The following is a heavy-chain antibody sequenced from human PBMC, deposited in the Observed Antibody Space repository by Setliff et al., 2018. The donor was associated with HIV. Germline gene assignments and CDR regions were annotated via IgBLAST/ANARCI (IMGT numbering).Heavy chain of an antibody. CDR2: ISAYIGYT. CDR1: GYPFDSYG. CDR3: ARAVGGSNYFDYSGYQDF. J-gene: IGHJ4*02. D-gene: IGHD4-4*01. Sequence: ASVKVSCKTSGYPFDSYGISWVRQAPGQGLEWMGWISAYIGYTEYAQRFQGRVTMTTDPSTPTAYMELRSLKSEDTAVYYCARAVGGSNYFDYSGYQDFWGQGTRVTVS. V-gene: IGHV1-18*01.